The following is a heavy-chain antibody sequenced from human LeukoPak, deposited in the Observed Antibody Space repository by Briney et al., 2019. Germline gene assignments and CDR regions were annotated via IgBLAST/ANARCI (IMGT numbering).Heavy chain of an antibody. Sequence: SETLSLTCTVSGGSISSYYWSWIRQPAGKGLEWIGRFYTSGSTNYNPSLKSRVTISVDTSKNQFSLKLSSVTAADTAVYYCARHLEGVNYEYYFDYWGQGTLVTVSS. J-gene: IGHJ4*02. V-gene: IGHV4-4*07. CDR2: FYTSGST. CDR1: GGSISSYY. D-gene: IGHD3-3*01. CDR3: ARHLEGVNYEYYFDY.